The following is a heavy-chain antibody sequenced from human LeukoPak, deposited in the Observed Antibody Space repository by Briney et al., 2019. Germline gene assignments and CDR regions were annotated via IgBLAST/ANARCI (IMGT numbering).Heavy chain of an antibody. V-gene: IGHV4-31*03. CDR1: GGSISSGGYY. CDR2: IYYSGST. J-gene: IGHJ3*02. D-gene: IGHD3-22*01. Sequence: SQTLSLTCTVSGGSISSGGYYWGWVRQHPGRGLEWLGYIYYSGSTYYHPSLNSRVTISVDTSKNQFSLKLSSVTAADTAVYYCARMTLNYDSSGHPADAFDIWGQGTMVTASS. CDR3: ARMTLNYDSSGHPADAFDI.